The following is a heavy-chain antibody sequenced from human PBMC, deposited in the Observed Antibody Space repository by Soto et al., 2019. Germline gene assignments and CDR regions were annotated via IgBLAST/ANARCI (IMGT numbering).Heavy chain of an antibody. Sequence: GGSLRLSCAASGFTFSNFEMHWVRQAPGKGLEWVSYINTAGSTKYYAESVKGRFTISRDNARNSLFLQMNSLRAEDTAVYYCARAECSSPDCLTAYYSYGLDVWGQGSTVTVSS. CDR2: INTAGSTK. CDR1: GFTFSNFE. D-gene: IGHD3-9*01. J-gene: IGHJ6*02. V-gene: IGHV3-48*03. CDR3: ARAECSSPDCLTAYYSYGLDV.